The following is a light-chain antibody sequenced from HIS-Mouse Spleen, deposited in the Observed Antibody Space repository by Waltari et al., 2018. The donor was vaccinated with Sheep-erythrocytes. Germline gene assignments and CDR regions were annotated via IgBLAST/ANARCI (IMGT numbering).Light chain of an antibody. V-gene: IGLV2-11*01. CDR2: DVS. CDR3: CSYAGSYNHV. J-gene: IGLJ1*01. CDR1: SRDVGGYNY. Sequence: QSALTQPRSLSGPPGQSVTIPCTGTSRDVGGYNYVSWYQQHPGQAPKLMIYDVSKRPSGVPDRFSGSKSGNTASLTISGLQAEDEADYYCCSYAGSYNHVFATGTKVTVL.